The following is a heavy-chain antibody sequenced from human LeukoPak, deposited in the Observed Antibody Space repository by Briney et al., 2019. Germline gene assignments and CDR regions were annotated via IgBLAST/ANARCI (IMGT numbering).Heavy chain of an antibody. CDR1: GFTFDDYG. D-gene: IGHD1-26*01. CDR3: AKDDSGSYRKRNDAFDI. CDR2: ISGSGGST. Sequence: GGSLRLSCAASGFTFDDYGMSWVRQAPGKGLEWVSAISGSGGSTYYADSAKCRFTISRDNSKNTLYLQMNSLRAEDTAVYYCAKDDSGSYRKRNDAFDIWGQGTMVTVSS. V-gene: IGHV3-23*01. J-gene: IGHJ3*02.